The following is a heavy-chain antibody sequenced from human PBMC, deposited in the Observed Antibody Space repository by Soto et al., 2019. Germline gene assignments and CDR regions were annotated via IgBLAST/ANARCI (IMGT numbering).Heavy chain of an antibody. V-gene: IGHV1-69*04. CDR2: IIPILGIA. CDR1: GGTFSSYT. CDR3: ARDRTLHCSGGSCRPIYYYYYMDV. D-gene: IGHD2-15*01. J-gene: IGHJ6*03. Sequence: SVKVSCKASGGTFSSYTISWVRQAPGQGLEWMGRIIPILGIANYAQKFQGRVTMTRDKSTSTAYMELSSLRSEDTAVYYCARDRTLHCSGGSCRPIYYYYYMDVWGKGTTVTVSS.